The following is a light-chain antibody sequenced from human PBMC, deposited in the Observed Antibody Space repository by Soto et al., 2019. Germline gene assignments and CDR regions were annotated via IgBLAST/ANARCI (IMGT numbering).Light chain of an antibody. CDR3: QRYNDYQYV. V-gene: IGKV1-5*03. CDR2: TAI. J-gene: IGKJ2*01. Sequence: DIQMTQSPSTLSASVGDRVTITCRASQSITTWLTWYQQKPGKAPKLLIYTAINLQSGVPSRFSGSGSGTVFTLTISSLQPDDVGNYYCQRYNDYQYVFGQGTKLEMK. CDR1: QSITTW.